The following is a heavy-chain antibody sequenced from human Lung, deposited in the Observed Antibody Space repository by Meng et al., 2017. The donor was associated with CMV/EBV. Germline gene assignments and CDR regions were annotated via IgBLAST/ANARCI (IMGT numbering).Heavy chain of an antibody. CDR3: ARSYNGKYYPPYYYYYYGMAV. D-gene: IGHD1-26*01. CDR2: IHYDESDK. J-gene: IGHJ6*01. CDR1: GFYFSDYG. Sequence: GESLKISCTASGFYFSDYGMHWVRQAPGKGLEWVTFIHYDESDKYYTDSVKGRFTISRDNSKKTLYLQMNSLRAEDTAVYYCARSYNGKYYPPYYYYYYGMAVWGQGNTV. V-gene: IGHV3-30*02.